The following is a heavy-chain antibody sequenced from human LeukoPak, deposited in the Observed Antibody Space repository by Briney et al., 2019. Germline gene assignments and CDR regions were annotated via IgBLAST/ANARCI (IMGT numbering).Heavy chain of an antibody. CDR3: AREHHRVSFHGDYSRTIGMDV. CDR2: INHSGST. J-gene: IGHJ6*02. Sequence: PSETLSLTCAVYGGSFSGYYWSWIRQPPGKGLEWIGEINHSGSTNYNPSLKSRVTISVDTSKNQFSLKLSSVTAADTAVYYCAREHHRVSFHGDYSRTIGMDVWGQGTTVTVSS. V-gene: IGHV4-34*01. D-gene: IGHD4-17*01. CDR1: GGSFSGYY.